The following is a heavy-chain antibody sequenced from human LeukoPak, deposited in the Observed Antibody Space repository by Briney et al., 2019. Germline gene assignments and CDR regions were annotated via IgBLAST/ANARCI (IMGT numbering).Heavy chain of an antibody. CDR1: GFTFSSYD. CDR2: IGTAGDT. J-gene: IGHJ4*02. Sequence: PGGSLRLSCEASGFTFSSYDIQWVRQATGKGLEWASSIGTAGDTYYAGSVKGRFTLSRENAKKSSYLQMNNLGAGDTAVYYCARGALGFDYWGQGTLVTVSS. V-gene: IGHV3-13*04. CDR3: ARGALGFDY.